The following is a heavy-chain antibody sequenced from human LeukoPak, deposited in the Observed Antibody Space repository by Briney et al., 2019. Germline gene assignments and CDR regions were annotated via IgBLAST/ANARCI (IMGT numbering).Heavy chain of an antibody. CDR3: ATAPILRGEGGEHYKYGMDV. V-gene: IGHV4-4*02. CDR2: IYHNGTR. Sequence: SETLSLTCAVSVGSISSGNWWSWVRQSPGKGLEWIGEIYHNGTRNYNPSLKSRVTISADTFKNHFPLKLTSVTAADTAVYYCATAPILRGEGGEHYKYGMDVWGQGTTVIVSS. CDR1: VGSISSGNW. J-gene: IGHJ6*02. D-gene: IGHD2-2*02.